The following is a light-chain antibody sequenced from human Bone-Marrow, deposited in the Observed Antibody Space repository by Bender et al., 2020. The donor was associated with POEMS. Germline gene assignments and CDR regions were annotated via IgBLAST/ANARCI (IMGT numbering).Light chain of an antibody. V-gene: IGLV2-14*01. CDR3: NSYTSSSIWV. CDR2: EVS. J-gene: IGLJ3*02. Sequence: QSALTQPASVSGSPGQSITISCTGPSSDIGGHNYVSWFQQHPGKAPKLMIYEVSNRPSGVSNRFSGSKSGNTASLTISGLQAEDEADYYCNSYTSSSIWVFGGGTKLTVL. CDR1: SSDIGGHNY.